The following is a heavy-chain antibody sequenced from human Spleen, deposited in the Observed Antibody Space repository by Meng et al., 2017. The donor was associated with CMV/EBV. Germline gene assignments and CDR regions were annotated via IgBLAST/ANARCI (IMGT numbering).Heavy chain of an antibody. J-gene: IGHJ4*02. D-gene: IGHD5-12*01. CDR3: TMDIVADVDY. CDR1: GVTFSNAW. V-gene: IGHV3-15*01. Sequence: CAASGVTFSNAWMSWVRQAPGKGLEWVGRIKSKTDGGTTDYAAPVKGRFTISRDDSKNTLYLQMNSLKTEDTAVYYCTMDIVADVDYWGQGTLVTVSS. CDR2: IKSKTDGGTT.